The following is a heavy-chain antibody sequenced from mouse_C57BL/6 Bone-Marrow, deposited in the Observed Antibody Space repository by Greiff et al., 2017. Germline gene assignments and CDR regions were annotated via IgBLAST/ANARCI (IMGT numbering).Heavy chain of an antibody. Sequence: VQLQQSGAELVRPGASVKLSCTASGFNIKDDYMHWVKQRPEQGLEWIGWIDPENGDTEYASKFQGKATITADTSSNTAYLQLSSLTSEDTAVYYCTRPYYGSSPNYFDYWCQGTTLTVSS. CDR3: TRPYYGSSPNYFDY. V-gene: IGHV14-4*01. CDR2: IDPENGDT. J-gene: IGHJ2*01. CDR1: GFNIKDDY. D-gene: IGHD1-1*01.